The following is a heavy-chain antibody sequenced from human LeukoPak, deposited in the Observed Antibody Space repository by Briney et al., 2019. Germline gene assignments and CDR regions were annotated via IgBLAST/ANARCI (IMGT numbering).Heavy chain of an antibody. CDR1: GFTFSSYS. Sequence: GGSLRLSCAASGFTFSSYSMNWVRQAPGKGLEYVSGISTNGGSTYYAESVKGRFTISRDNSKNTLYLQMNSLRAEDTAVYYCAKGGYSSSWYYWGQGTLVTVSS. CDR3: AKGGYSSSWYY. CDR2: ISTNGGST. D-gene: IGHD6-13*01. V-gene: IGHV3-64*02. J-gene: IGHJ4*02.